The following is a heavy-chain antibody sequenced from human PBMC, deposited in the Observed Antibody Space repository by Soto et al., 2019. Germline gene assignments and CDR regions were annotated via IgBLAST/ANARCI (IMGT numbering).Heavy chain of an antibody. J-gene: IGHJ6*02. CDR3: ARRGALATTDYYYYYGMDV. CDR2: IFSIDEK. D-gene: IGHD5-12*01. Sequence: GHTRANPTETLTLTGTVSGFSLSNARMGVSCIRQPPGKALEWLAHIFSIDEKSYSTSLKSRLTISKDTSKSQVVLTMTSMDPVDTATYYCARRGALATTDYYYYYGMDVWGQGT. V-gene: IGHV2-26*01. CDR1: GFSLSNARMG.